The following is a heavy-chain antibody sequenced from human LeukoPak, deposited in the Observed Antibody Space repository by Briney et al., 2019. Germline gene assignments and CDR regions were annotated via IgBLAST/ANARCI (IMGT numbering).Heavy chain of an antibody. CDR2: ISGSGDDT. CDR3: ARDPRTVRI. J-gene: IGHJ4*02. CDR1: GFTFTNSY. V-gene: IGHV3-11*06. Sequence: GGSLRLSCAASGFTFTNSYMTWVRQAPGKGLEWLSYISGSGDDTNYAGSVRGRFTISRDNAKNSLYLQMNSLRVEDTAVYYCARDPRTVRIWGQGTLVTVSS. D-gene: IGHD1-1*01.